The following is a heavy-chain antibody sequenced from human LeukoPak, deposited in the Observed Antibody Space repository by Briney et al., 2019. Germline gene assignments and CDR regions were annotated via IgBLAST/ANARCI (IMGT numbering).Heavy chain of an antibody. D-gene: IGHD1-26*01. CDR2: IIPILGIA. J-gene: IGHJ4*02. V-gene: IGHV1-69*04. Sequence: SVKVSCKASGGTFSSYAISWVRQAPGQGLEWMGRIIPILGIANYAQKFQGRVTITADRSTSTAYMELSSLRSEDTAVYYCASSVMKYYFDYWGQGTLVTVSS. CDR1: GGTFSSYA. CDR3: ASSVMKYYFDY.